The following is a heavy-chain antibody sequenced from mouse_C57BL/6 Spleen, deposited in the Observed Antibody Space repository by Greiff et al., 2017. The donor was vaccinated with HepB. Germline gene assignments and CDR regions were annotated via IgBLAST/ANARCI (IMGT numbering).Heavy chain of an antibody. CDR3: ARGDYDSDERAWFAY. CDR1: GYTFTSYW. J-gene: IGHJ3*01. CDR2: IYPGSGST. Sequence: QVQLKQPGAELVKPGASVKMSCKASGYTFTSYWITWVKQRPGQGLEWIGDIYPGSGSTNYNEKFKSKATLTVDTSSSTAYMQLSSLTSEDSAVYYCARGDYDSDERAWFAYWGQGTLVTVSA. V-gene: IGHV1-55*01. D-gene: IGHD2-4*01.